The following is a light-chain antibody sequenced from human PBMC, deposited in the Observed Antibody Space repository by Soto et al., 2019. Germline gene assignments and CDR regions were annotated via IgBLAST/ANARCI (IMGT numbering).Light chain of an antibody. Sequence: DIQLTQSPSFLSAFVGDTVTITCRASQAMSTYLAWYQQKPGKVPKLLIRSASTLQSGVPQSFSGGGSGTEFTLTIRTLQCDDSFIYYCQQLNGYQLAFGGGTNVEIK. CDR2: SAS. J-gene: IGKJ4*01. V-gene: IGKV1-9*01. CDR1: QAMSTY. CDR3: QQLNGYQLA.